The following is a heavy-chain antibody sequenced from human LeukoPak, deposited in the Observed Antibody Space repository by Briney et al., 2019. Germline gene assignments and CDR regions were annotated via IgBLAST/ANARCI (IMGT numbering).Heavy chain of an antibody. V-gene: IGHV4-34*01. CDR2: IHHSGST. J-gene: IGHJ3*02. CDR3: ARVAVLPYAFDI. Sequence: SETLSLTCAVYGGSFSNYYWSWIRQPPGKGLEWIGEIHHSGSTNYNPSLKSRVTISIDTSKNQFSLKLSSVTAADTAVYYCARVAVLPYAFDIWGQGTMVTVSS. CDR1: GGSFSNYY. D-gene: IGHD3-10*01.